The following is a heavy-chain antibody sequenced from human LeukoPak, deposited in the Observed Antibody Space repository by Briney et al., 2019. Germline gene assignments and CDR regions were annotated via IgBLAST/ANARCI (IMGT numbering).Heavy chain of an antibody. CDR1: GFTFSSYA. J-gene: IGHJ4*02. CDR3: AKTLSHYGSGSYYGRYLDY. V-gene: IGHV3-23*01. CDR2: ISGSGGST. Sequence: GSLRLSCAASGFTFSSYAMSWVRQAPGKGLEWVSAISGSGGSTYYADSVKGRFTISRDNSKNTLYLQMNSLRAEDTAVYYCAKTLSHYGSGSYYGRYLDYWGQGTLVTVSS. D-gene: IGHD3-10*01.